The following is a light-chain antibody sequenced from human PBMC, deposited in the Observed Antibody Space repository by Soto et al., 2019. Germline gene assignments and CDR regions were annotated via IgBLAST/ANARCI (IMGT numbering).Light chain of an antibody. J-gene: IGKJ5*01. V-gene: IGKV3D-20*02. CDR1: QSVSSSY. CDR2: DAS. CDR3: QQRSNWPIT. Sequence: EIVLTQSPGTLSLSPWERATLSCRASQSVSSSYLAWYQQKPGQAPRLLIYDASTRATGIPARFSGSGSGTDFTLTIGSLEPEDFAIYYCQQRSNWPITFGQGTRLEIK.